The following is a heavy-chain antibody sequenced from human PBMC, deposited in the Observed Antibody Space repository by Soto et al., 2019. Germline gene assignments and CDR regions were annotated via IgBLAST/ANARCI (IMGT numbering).Heavy chain of an antibody. J-gene: IGHJ5*02. V-gene: IGHV4-59*01. Sequence: PSETLSLACNVSDGCISSYYWGWIRQSPVKGLEWIGYIHYSGSNNYNQSLRSRVTISVDTPKNQFSLKVNYMTAADTAIYYCARGGVAARKGRWFGPWGQGTLVTVSS. CDR3: ARGGVAARKGRWFGP. CDR1: DGCISSYY. D-gene: IGHD6-25*01. CDR2: IHYSGSN.